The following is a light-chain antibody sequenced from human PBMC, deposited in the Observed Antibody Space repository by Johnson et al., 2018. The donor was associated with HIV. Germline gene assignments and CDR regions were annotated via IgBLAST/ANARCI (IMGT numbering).Light chain of an antibody. V-gene: IGLV1-51*01. Sequence: QAVLTQPPSVSAAPGQRVTISCSGSSSNIGSNYVSWYQQLPGTAPKLLIYDNSKRPSKIPDRFSGSKSGTSATLGITGLRTGAEADYYCGTWDNSLIARYVSGTGTKVTVL. CDR3: GTWDNSLIARYV. CDR1: SSNIGSNY. J-gene: IGLJ1*01. CDR2: DNS.